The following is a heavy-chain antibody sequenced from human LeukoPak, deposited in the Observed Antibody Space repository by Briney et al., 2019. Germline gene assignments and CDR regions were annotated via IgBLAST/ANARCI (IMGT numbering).Heavy chain of an antibody. J-gene: IGHJ4*02. CDR3: ARGDSSSWYRVFDY. V-gene: IGHV4-59*01. CDR2: IYYSGST. Sequence: SETLSLTCTVSGGSISSYYWSWIRQPPGKGLEWIGYIYYSGSTNYNPSLKSRVTISVDTSKNQFSLKLSSVTAADTAVYYCARGDSSSWYRVFDYWGQGTLVTVSS. D-gene: IGHD6-13*01. CDR1: GGSISSYY.